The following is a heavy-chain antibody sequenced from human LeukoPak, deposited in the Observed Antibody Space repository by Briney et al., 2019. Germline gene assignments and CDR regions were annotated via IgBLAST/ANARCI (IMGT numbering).Heavy chain of an antibody. CDR3: ARDTAAAGTYYYYYMDV. V-gene: IGHV4-61*02. D-gene: IGHD6-13*01. Sequence: SETLSLTCSVSGGSISSSHYYWNWVRQPAGKGLEWIGRISSSGSTTYNPSLKSRVTISVDRSKNQFSLKLSSVTAADTAVYYCARDTAAAGTYYYYYMDVWGKGTTVTVSS. CDR1: GGSISSSHYY. J-gene: IGHJ6*03. CDR2: ISSSGST.